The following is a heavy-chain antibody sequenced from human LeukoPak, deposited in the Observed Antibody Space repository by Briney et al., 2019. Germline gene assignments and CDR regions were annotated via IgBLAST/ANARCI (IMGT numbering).Heavy chain of an antibody. V-gene: IGHV3-23*01. CDR1: GFTFSSYG. CDR2: ISGSGGST. J-gene: IGHJ3*02. D-gene: IGHD2-21*02. Sequence: GGTLRLSCAASGFTFSSYGMSWVRQAPGKGLVWVSAISGSGGSTYYADSVKGRFTISRDNSKNTLYLQMNSLRAEDTAVYYCAKYIVVVTAIPHGAFDIWGQGTMVTVSS. CDR3: AKYIVVVTAIPHGAFDI.